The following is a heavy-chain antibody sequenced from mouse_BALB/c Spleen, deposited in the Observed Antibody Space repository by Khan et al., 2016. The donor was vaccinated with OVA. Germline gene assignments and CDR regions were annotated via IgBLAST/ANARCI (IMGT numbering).Heavy chain of an antibody. V-gene: IGHV14-3*02. J-gene: IGHJ3*01. CDR2: IDPANGNT. Sequence: VQLKESGAELVKPGASVKLSCTASGFNIKDTYMHWVKQRPEQGLEWIGRIDPANGNTKYDPKFQGKATITADTSSNTAYPQLSSLTSEDTAVYYCASDRLRGFAYWGQGTLVTVSA. CDR1: GFNIKDTY. CDR3: ASDRLRGFAY. D-gene: IGHD2-4*01.